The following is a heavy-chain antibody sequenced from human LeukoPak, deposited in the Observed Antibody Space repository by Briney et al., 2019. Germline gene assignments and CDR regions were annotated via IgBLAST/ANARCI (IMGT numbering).Heavy chain of an antibody. CDR1: GYTFTSYD. V-gene: IGHV1-8*01. J-gene: IGHJ6*03. Sequence: GASVKVSCKASGYTFTSYDINWVRQATGQGLEWMGWMNPNSGNTGYAQKFQGRVTMTRNTSISTAYTELSSLRSEDTAVYYCARVYSSSLTYYYYYYYMDVWGKGTTVTVSS. CDR3: ARVYSSSLTYYYYYYYMDV. CDR2: MNPNSGNT. D-gene: IGHD6-6*01.